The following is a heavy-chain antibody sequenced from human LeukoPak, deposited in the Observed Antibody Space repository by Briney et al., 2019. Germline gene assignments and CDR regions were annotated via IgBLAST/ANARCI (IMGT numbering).Heavy chain of an antibody. Sequence: SETLSLTCAVYGGSFSGYYWSWIRPPAGKGLEWIGEIHHSGSTNYNPSLKSRVTISVDTSKNQFSLKLSSVTAADTAVYYCARGGPRHDYWGQGTLVTVSS. J-gene: IGHJ4*02. CDR2: IHHSGST. CDR1: GGSFSGYY. CDR3: ARGGPRHDY. V-gene: IGHV4-34*01.